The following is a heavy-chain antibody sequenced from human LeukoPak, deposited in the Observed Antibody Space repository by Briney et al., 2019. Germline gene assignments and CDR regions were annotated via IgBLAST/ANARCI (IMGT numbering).Heavy chain of an antibody. V-gene: IGHV4-39*07. Sequence: PSETLSLPCTVSGGSISSSNYYWGWIRQPPGKGLEWIGSIHYSGSTYYNPSLKSRVTISVDTSKNQFSLKLSSVTAADTAVYYCARDNSVRDEAWWFNPWGQGTLVTVSS. CDR1: GGSISSSNYY. D-gene: IGHD5-24*01. CDR2: IHYSGST. J-gene: IGHJ5*02. CDR3: ARDNSVRDEAWWFNP.